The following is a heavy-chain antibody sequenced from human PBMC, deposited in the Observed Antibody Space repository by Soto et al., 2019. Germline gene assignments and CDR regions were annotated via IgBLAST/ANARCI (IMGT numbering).Heavy chain of an antibody. J-gene: IGHJ4*02. D-gene: IGHD1-1*01. CDR2: ISAHNGNT. CDR3: ARGRYGDS. V-gene: IGHV1-18*01. CDR1: GYTFTSYG. Sequence: QVHLVQSGAEVKKPGASVKVSCKGSGYTFTSYGITWVRQAPGQGLEWMGWISAHNGNTNYAQKRQGRVTVTRDTSTGTAYMELRSLRSDDTAVYYCARGRYGDSWGQGALVTVSS.